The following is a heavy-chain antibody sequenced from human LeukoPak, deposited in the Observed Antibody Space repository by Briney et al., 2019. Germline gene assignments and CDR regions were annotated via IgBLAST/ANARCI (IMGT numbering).Heavy chain of an antibody. J-gene: IGHJ6*03. CDR3: ARDVGLDNDFWSGDMDV. CDR1: GGTFSSYG. D-gene: IGHD3-3*01. Sequence: SVTVSCKASGGTFSSYGISWVRQAHGQGLEWMGRIIPIYGTANYAQKFQGRATITTDESTSTVYMELSSLRSEDTAVYYCARDVGLDNDFWSGDMDVWGKGTTVIVSS. V-gene: IGHV1-69*05. CDR2: IIPIYGTA.